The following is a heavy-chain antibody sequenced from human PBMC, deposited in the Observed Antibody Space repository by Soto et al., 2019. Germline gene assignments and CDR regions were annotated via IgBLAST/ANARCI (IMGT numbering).Heavy chain of an antibody. V-gene: IGHV4-39*01. CDR1: GGSISSSSYY. J-gene: IGHJ6*02. D-gene: IGHD2-2*01. Sequence: SETLSLTCTVSGGSISSSSYYWGWIRQPPGKGLEWIGSIYYSGSTYYNPSLKSRVTISVDTSKNQFSLKLSSVTAADTAVYYCARQTIGGYSSSTSCAYYYYGMDVWGQGTTVTVSS. CDR2: IYYSGST. CDR3: ARQTIGGYSSSTSCAYYYYGMDV.